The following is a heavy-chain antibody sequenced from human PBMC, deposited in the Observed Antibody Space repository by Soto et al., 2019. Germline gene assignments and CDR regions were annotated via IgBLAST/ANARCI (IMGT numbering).Heavy chain of an antibody. Sequence: SETLSLTCIVSGGSISNYYWSWIRQPPGKGLEWIGYIYYSGSTNYNPSLTSRVTISVDTSKNQFSLKLSSVTAADTAVYYCARHRYSYGVYYFDYWGQGTLVTDS. CDR3: ARHRYSYGVYYFDY. J-gene: IGHJ4*02. V-gene: IGHV4-59*08. CDR1: GGSISNYY. D-gene: IGHD5-18*01. CDR2: IYYSGST.